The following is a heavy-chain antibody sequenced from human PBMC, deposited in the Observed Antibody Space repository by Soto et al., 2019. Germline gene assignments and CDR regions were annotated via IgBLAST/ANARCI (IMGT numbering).Heavy chain of an antibody. CDR2: IIPIFGTA. CDR1: GGTFSSYA. Sequence: SVKVSCKASGGTFSSYAISWVRQAPGQGLEWMGGIIPIFGTANYAQKFQGRVTITADESTSTAYMELSSLRSEDTAVYYCARRGLPHYGMDVWGQGTTVTVSS. J-gene: IGHJ6*02. D-gene: IGHD4-17*01. CDR3: ARRGLPHYGMDV. V-gene: IGHV1-69*13.